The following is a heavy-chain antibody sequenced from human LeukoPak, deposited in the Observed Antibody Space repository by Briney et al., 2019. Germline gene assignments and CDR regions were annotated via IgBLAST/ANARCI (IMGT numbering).Heavy chain of an antibody. CDR3: ARARGYSWIDS. CDR2: IYTGGNT. J-gene: IGHJ5*01. V-gene: IGHV3-53*01. CDR1: GFIVSSSY. Sequence: GGSLRLSCAASGFIVSSSYMSWVRQAPGKGPEWVSVIYTGGNTYYADSVKGRFTISRDDSKNTLYLQMNSLRAEDTAVYYCARARGYSWIDSWGQGTLVTVSS. D-gene: IGHD3-10*01.